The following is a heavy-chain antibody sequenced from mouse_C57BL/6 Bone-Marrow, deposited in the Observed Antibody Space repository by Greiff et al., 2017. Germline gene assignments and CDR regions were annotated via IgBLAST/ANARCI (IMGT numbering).Heavy chain of an antibody. Sequence: VKLLESGAELARPGASVKLSCKASGYTFTSYGISWVKQRTGQGLEWIGEIYPRSGNTYYNEKFKGKATLTADKSSSTAYVELRGLTSEDSAVYFCARSGYWGQGTTLTVSS. D-gene: IGHD3-2*02. CDR3: ARSGY. V-gene: IGHV1-81*01. CDR2: IYPRSGNT. CDR1: GYTFTSYG. J-gene: IGHJ2*01.